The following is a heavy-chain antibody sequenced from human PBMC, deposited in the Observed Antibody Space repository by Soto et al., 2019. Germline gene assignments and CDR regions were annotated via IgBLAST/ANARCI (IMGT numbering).Heavy chain of an antibody. D-gene: IGHD6-6*01. V-gene: IGHV4-39*01. CDR1: GGSISGSSYY. CDR2: IYFSGST. J-gene: IGHJ4*02. CDR3: ARRKGSSSLFYFDY. Sequence: SETLSLTCTVSGGSISGSSYYWGWIRQPPGKGLEWVGSIYFSGSTYYNPSLKSRVTISVDTSKNQFSLNLSSVTAADTAVYYCARRKGSSSLFYFDYWGQGTLVTVSS.